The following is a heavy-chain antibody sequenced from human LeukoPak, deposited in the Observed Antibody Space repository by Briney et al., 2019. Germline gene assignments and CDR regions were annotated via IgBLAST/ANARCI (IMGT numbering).Heavy chain of an antibody. Sequence: SETLSLTCTVSGGSISNKYWSWIRQPPGKGLEWIGYIYYSGSTNYNPSLKSRVTISVDTSKNQFSLKLSSVTAADTAVYYCARAYCSSTSCYPLDYWGQGTLVTVSS. CDR1: GGSISNKY. CDR3: ARAYCSSTSCYPLDY. J-gene: IGHJ4*02. V-gene: IGHV4-59*01. D-gene: IGHD2-2*01. CDR2: IYYSGST.